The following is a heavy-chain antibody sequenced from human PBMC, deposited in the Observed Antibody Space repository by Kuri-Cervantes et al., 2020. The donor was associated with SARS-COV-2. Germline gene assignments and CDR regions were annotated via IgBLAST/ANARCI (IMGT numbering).Heavy chain of an antibody. CDR2: IYHSGST. CDR3: ARLSRRYCSSTSCTPYYFDY. Sequence: SQTLSLTCAVSGYSISSGYHWGWIRQPPGKGLEWIGSIYHSGSTYYNPSLKSRVTISVDTSKNQFSLKLSSVTAADTAVYYCARLSRRYCSSTSCTPYYFDYWGQGTLVTVSS. CDR1: GYSISSGYH. D-gene: IGHD2-2*01. V-gene: IGHV4-38-2*01. J-gene: IGHJ4*02.